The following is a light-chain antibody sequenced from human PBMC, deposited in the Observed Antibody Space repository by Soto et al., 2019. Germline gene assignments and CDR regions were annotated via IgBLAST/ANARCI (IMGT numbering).Light chain of an antibody. V-gene: IGKV1-5*01. CDR1: QSISSW. CDR2: DAS. Sequence: DIQMTQSPSTLSVSVGDRVAITCRASQSISSWLAWYQQKPGKAPKLLIYDASSLESGVPSRFSGSGSGTEFTLTISSLQPDEFATYYGQQYNSYSPTFGQGTKVDIK. J-gene: IGKJ1*01. CDR3: QQYNSYSPT.